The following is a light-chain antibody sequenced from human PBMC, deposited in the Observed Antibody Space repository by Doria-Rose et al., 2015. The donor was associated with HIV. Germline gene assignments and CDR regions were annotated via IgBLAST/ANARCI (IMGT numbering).Light chain of an antibody. CDR3: HQYGTSWT. CDR1: QSFSSTY. Sequence: AQSPGTLSLSPGERATLSCRASQSFSSTYLAWYQQKPGQAPSLLISDGSTRATGIPDRFSVSGSGTDFTLTINRLEPEDFALYYCHQYGTSWTFGQGTKVEI. CDR2: DGS. J-gene: IGKJ1*01. V-gene: IGKV3-20*01.